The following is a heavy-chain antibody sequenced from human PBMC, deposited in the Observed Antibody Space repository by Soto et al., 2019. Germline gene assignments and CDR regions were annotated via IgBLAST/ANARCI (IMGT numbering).Heavy chain of an antibody. CDR2: ISYSGST. V-gene: IGHV4-59*08. D-gene: IGHD3-10*01. CDR1: GGSISTYY. Sequence: PSETLSLTCTVSGGSISTYYWGWIRQPPGKGLEWIAYISYSGSTNYSPSLKSRVTISADTSKNQFSLKLSSVTAADTAVYYCARLRANYYGMYVWAQGTTVTVS. CDR3: ARLRANYYGMYV. J-gene: IGHJ6*02.